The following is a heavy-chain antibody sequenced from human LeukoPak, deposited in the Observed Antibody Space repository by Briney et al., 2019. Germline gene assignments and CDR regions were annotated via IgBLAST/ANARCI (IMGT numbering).Heavy chain of an antibody. CDR3: AKDMGGLLAKHYLDY. V-gene: IGHV3-30*02. J-gene: IGHJ4*02. CDR1: GFTFSSHG. CDR2: IRYDASSK. Sequence: GGSLRLSCAASGFTFSSHGIHWVRQAPGKGLEWVAFIRYDASSKYNADSVKGRFTISRDNSKNTVYLQMSSLRAEDTAVYYCAKDMGGLLAKHYLDYWGQGTLITVS. D-gene: IGHD1-26*01.